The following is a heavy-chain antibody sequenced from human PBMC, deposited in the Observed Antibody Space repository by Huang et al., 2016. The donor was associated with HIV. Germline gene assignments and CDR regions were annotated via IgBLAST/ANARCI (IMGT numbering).Heavy chain of an antibody. D-gene: IGHD2-2*01. CDR3: ARQGVGDFVVEPTGLGAFDI. CDR2: IYPGDSAT. Sequence: EVQLVQSGAVVKKPGESLKISCKGSGYTFNGYWIGWVRQMPGKGLGWMGIIYPGDSATTYSPSFQGQVTISADKSISTAYLQWSGLKASDTAMYYCARQGVGDFVVEPTGLGAFDIWGQGTMVTVSS. V-gene: IGHV5-51*01. J-gene: IGHJ3*02. CDR1: GYTFNGYW.